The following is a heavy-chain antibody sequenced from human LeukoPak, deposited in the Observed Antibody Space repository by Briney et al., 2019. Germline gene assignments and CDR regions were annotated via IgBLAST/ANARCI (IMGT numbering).Heavy chain of an antibody. Sequence: SVKVSCKASGGTFSSYAISWVRQAPGQGLEWIGGIIPIFGTANYAQKFQGRVTITADESTSTAYMELSSLRSEDTAVYYCARVRFGCSSTSCYGDFDYWGQGTLVTVSS. CDR3: ARVRFGCSSTSCYGDFDY. CDR1: GGTFSSYA. J-gene: IGHJ4*02. CDR2: IIPIFGTA. V-gene: IGHV1-69*01. D-gene: IGHD2-2*01.